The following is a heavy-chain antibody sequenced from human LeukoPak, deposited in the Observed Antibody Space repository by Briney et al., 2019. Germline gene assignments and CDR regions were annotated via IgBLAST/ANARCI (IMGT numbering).Heavy chain of an antibody. Sequence: GGSLRLSCAASGFTFDDYGMSWVRQAPRKGLEWVSGISATGGTTYYADSAKGRFTISRDNSKNTLYLQMNSLRAEDTAVYYCAKDYPDFDYWGQGTLVTVSS. CDR1: GFTFDDYG. J-gene: IGHJ4*02. CDR3: AKDYPDFDY. V-gene: IGHV3-23*01. CDR2: ISATGGTT.